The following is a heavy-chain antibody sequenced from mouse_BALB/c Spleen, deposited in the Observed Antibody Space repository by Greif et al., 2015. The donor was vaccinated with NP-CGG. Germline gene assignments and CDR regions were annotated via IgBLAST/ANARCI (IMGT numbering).Heavy chain of an antibody. Sequence: VKLMESGAELVKPGASVKLSCKASGYTFTSYYMYWVKQRPGQGLEWIGEINPSNGGTNFNEKFKSKATLTVDKSSSTAYMQLSSLTSEDSAVYYCTRGRYGAMDYWGQGTSVTVSS. CDR3: TRGRYGAMDY. CDR2: INPSNGGT. J-gene: IGHJ4*01. CDR1: GYTFTSYY. V-gene: IGHV1S81*02. D-gene: IGHD2-10*02.